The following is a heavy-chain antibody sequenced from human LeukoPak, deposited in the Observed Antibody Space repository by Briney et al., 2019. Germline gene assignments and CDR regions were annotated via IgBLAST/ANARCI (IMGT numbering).Heavy chain of an antibody. CDR1: SGSISGSY. CDR2: IYYSRST. V-gene: IGHV4-59*01. D-gene: IGHD4-23*01. Sequence: SETLSLTCTVSSGSISGSYWSWIRQPPGKRLEWIGYIYYSRSTNYTPSLKSRVTISVDTSKNQFYLKLTSVTAEDTAVYYCASMTTVGGPWYFDLWGRGALVTVSS. J-gene: IGHJ2*01. CDR3: ASMTTVGGPWYFDL.